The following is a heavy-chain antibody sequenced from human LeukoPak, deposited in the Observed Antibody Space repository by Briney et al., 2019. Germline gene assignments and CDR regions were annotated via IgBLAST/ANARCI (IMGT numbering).Heavy chain of an antibody. V-gene: IGHV3-48*03. CDR3: AREGISGLDY. CDR1: GFTFDTYD. J-gene: IGHJ4*02. D-gene: IGHD3/OR15-3a*01. Sequence: GGSLRLSCAALGFTFDTYDINWVRQAPGKGLEWVSLISSSGSSKDYADSVQGRFSISRDNTKNLVYLQMNSLRVEDTALYYCAREGISGLDYWGQGTLVTVSS. CDR2: ISSSGSSK.